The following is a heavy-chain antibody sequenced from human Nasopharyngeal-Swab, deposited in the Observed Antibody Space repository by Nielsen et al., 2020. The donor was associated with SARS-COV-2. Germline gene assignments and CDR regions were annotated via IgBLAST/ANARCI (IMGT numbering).Heavy chain of an antibody. J-gene: IGHJ5*02. CDR1: GGTFSSYA. CDR3: ARAHTGYSSSWYGDGWFDP. Sequence: SVKVSCKASGGTFSSYAISWVRQAPGQGLEWMGGIIPIFGTANYAQKFQGWVTMTRDTSISTAYMELSRLRSDDTAVYYCARAHTGYSSSWYGDGWFDPWGQGTLVTVSS. CDR2: IIPIFGTA. V-gene: IGHV1-69*05. D-gene: IGHD6-13*01.